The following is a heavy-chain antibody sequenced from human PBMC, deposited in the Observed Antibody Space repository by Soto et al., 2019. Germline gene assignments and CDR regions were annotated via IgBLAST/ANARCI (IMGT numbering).Heavy chain of an antibody. Sequence: EVQMLEAGGGLVQPGGSLRLSCAASGFTFSSYAMSWVRQAPGKGLEWVSAISGSGGSTYYADSVKGRFTISRDNSKNTLYLQMNSLRAEDTAVYYCAKVPRLIVANRGDYWGQGTLVTVSS. J-gene: IGHJ4*02. CDR3: AKVPRLIVANRGDY. CDR1: GFTFSSYA. CDR2: ISGSGGST. V-gene: IGHV3-23*01. D-gene: IGHD5-12*01.